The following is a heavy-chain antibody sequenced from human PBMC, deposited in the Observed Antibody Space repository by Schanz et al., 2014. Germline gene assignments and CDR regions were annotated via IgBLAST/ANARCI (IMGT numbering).Heavy chain of an antibody. D-gene: IGHD3-10*01. CDR2: IRSSSTPI. CDR3: VSSGSHSSYAF. CDR1: GFTFSDYS. J-gene: IGHJ4*02. V-gene: IGHV3-48*01. Sequence: EVPLVESGGGWVQPGGSLRLSCAASGFTFSDYSMNWVRQAPGKGPEWVSYIRSSSTPIYYADSVKGRFTISRDNAKNSLYLQMNSLRAEDTAVYHCVSSGSHSSYAFWGQGTLVTVSS.